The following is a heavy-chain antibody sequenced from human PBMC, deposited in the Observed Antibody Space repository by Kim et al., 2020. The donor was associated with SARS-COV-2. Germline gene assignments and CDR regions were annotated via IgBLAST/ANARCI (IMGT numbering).Heavy chain of an antibody. J-gene: IGHJ6*02. Sequence: KGRVTISRDNSKNSLYLQMNSLRAEDTALYYCAKDTSLRYFDWLPGGMDVWGQGTTVTVSS. V-gene: IGHV3-43D*03. CDR3: AKDTSLRYFDWLPGGMDV. D-gene: IGHD3-9*01.